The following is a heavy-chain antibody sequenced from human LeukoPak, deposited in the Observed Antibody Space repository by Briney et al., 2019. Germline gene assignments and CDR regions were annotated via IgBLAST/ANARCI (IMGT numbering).Heavy chain of an antibody. Sequence: GGSLRLSCAASGFTFSTYAMSWVRQAPGKGLEWVSGISGNGGDTHYADFVKGRFTISRDNSKNTLYLQMNSLRAEDTAEVTAVYYCAKSLRFFDWSPFDYWGQGTLVTVSS. D-gene: IGHD3-9*01. V-gene: IGHV3-23*01. CDR3: AKSLRFFDWSPFDY. J-gene: IGHJ4*02. CDR2: ISGNGGDT. CDR1: GFTFSTYA.